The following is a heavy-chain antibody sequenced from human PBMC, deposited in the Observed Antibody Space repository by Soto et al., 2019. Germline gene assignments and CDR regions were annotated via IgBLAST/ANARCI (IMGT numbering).Heavy chain of an antibody. D-gene: IGHD2-21*02. V-gene: IGHV3-30-3*01. CDR3: ARDHSVVVTAIEAAEYSQH. CDR2: ISYDGSNK. Sequence: QVQLVESGGGVVQPGRSLRLSCAASGFTFSSYAMHWVRQAPGKGLEWVAVISYDGSNKYYADSVKGRFTISRDNSKNTLYLQMNSLRAEDTAVYYCARDHSVVVTAIEAAEYSQHWGQGTLVTVSS. CDR1: GFTFSSYA. J-gene: IGHJ1*01.